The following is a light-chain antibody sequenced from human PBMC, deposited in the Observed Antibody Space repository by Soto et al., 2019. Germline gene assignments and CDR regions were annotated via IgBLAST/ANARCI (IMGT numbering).Light chain of an antibody. CDR1: QCISSY. Sequence: AIRMTQSPSSFSASTGDRVTINCRASQCISSYLAWYQEKPGKAPKLLSYAPSTLQSGVPSRFSGSVSGADFTCTLSGLQSEDFATYYCQQYYRYGRMFGKG. V-gene: IGKV1-8*01. CDR2: APS. J-gene: IGKJ1*01. CDR3: QQYYRYGRM.